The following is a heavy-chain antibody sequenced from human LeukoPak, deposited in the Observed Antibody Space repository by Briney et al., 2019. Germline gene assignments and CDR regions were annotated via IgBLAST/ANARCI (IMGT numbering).Heavy chain of an antibody. V-gene: IGHV4-59*01. J-gene: IGHJ5*02. CDR3: ARHRSDTGGKKGVNWFDP. Sequence: PSETLSLTCSVSGGSLKNYYWSWIRQPSGKGLEWLGNISFGGTTDYNSSLKSRLTISVDTFKNQLSLNLQSVTAADTATYDCARHRSDTGGKKGVNWFDPWGQGTLVTVSS. CDR2: ISFGGTT. D-gene: IGHD4-23*01. CDR1: GGSLKNYY.